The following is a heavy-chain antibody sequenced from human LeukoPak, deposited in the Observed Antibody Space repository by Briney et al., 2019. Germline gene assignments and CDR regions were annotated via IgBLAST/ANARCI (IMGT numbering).Heavy chain of an antibody. V-gene: IGHV1-2*02. D-gene: IGHD6-13*01. Sequence: ASVKVSCKASGYTFSDHYIHWVRQAPGQGLEWMGWMNPSDNGVNYAQKFQGRVAMTRDTSISTAYVEVTRLTSDDTAVYYCTTNAAALDYWGQGTLVTVSS. CDR2: MNPSDNGV. CDR1: GYTFSDHY. J-gene: IGHJ4*02. CDR3: TTNAAALDY.